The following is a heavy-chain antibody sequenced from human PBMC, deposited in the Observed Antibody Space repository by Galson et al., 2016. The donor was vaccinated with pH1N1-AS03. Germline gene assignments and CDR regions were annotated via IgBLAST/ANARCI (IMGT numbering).Heavy chain of an antibody. CDR2: IKTDGSRT. CDR3: RARGDSRAHDVFDF. J-gene: IGHJ3*01. V-gene: IGHV3-74*01. Sequence: SLRLSCAASGFTFSKFWMHWVRQVPGKGLVWVSRIKTDGSRTDYVDAVQGRFTISRDNVKNMVYLQMDSLRVEDTAVYYCRARGDSRAHDVFDFWGRGTMVTVSS. CDR1: GFTFSKFW. D-gene: IGHD3-3*01.